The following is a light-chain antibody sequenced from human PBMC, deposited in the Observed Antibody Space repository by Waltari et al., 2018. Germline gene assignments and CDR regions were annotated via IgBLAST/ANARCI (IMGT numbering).Light chain of an antibody. V-gene: IGLV2-14*03. CDR2: DVN. CDR3: SSYTSTTSVV. CDR1: SSDVGGYNF. Sequence: QSALTQPASASGSPGQSITISCTGTSSDVGGYNFVSCYQHHPGKAPKLLMYDVNNRTSGVSDRFSGSKSGNTASLTISGLQAEDEADYYCSSYTSTTSVVFGGGTQLTVL. J-gene: IGLJ2*01.